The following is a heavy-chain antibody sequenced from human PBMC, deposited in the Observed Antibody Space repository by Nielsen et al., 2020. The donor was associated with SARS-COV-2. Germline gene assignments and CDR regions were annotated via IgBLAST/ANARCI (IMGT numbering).Heavy chain of an antibody. CDR1: GFTFSSYE. CDR3: ARGLWFGELLEYPYYFDY. CDR2: ISSSGSTI. V-gene: IGHV3-48*03. D-gene: IGHD3-10*01. Sequence: GGSLRLSCAASGFTFSSYEMNWVRQAPGKGLEWVSYISSSGSTIYYADSVKGRFTISRDNAKNSLYLQMNSLRAEDTAVYYCARGLWFGELLEYPYYFDYWGQGTLVTVSS. J-gene: IGHJ4*02.